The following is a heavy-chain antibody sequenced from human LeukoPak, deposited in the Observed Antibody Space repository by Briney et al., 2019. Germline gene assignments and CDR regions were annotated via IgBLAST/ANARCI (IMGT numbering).Heavy chain of an antibody. D-gene: IGHD2-8*01. CDR3: GRGGNGIDI. Sequence: GGSLRLSCAASGFTFSNYLMHWVRQAPGKGLVWVSRINSDESNTNSYADSVKGRFTISRDNAENTLYLQMNSLRAEDTAVYFCGRGGNGIDIWGQGTTVIVSS. V-gene: IGHV3-74*01. CDR2: INSDESNT. J-gene: IGHJ3*02. CDR1: GFTFSNYL.